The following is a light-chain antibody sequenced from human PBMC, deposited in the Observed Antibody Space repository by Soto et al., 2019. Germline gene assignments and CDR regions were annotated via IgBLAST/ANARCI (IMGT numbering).Light chain of an antibody. CDR2: EVN. V-gene: IGLV2-8*01. CDR1: SDDIGGYDY. CDR3: SSYALKKNFVV. J-gene: IGLJ1*01. Sequence: QSVLPQTPSASGSPGQSVTISCTGSSDDIGGYDYVSWYQHHPGRTPKLIIYEVNKRPSGVPDRFSGSKSGNTASLTVSGLQAEDGADYYCSSYALKKNFVVFGSGTKVTVL.